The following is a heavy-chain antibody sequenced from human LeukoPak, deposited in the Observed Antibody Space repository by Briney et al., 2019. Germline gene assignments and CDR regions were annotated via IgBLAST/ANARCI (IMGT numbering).Heavy chain of an antibody. CDR1: GFTVSSNY. V-gene: IGHV3-66*01. CDR2: IYTGGST. Sequence: QTGGSLRLSCAASGFTVSSNYMTWVRQAPGKGLDWVSIIYTGGSTYYADSVKDRFTISRDNSKNTLYLQMNSLRAEDTAVYYCARDGYCSSTSCYYFDYWGQGTLVTVSS. J-gene: IGHJ4*02. D-gene: IGHD2-2*01. CDR3: ARDGYCSSTSCYYFDY.